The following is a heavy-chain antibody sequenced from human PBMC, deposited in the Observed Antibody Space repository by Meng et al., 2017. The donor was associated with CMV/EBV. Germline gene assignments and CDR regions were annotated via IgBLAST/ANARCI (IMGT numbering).Heavy chain of an antibody. CDR2: IIPIFGTA. CDR3: ARVLAAAGTRYYYYGMDV. D-gene: IGHD6-13*01. V-gene: IGHV1-69*05. J-gene: IGHJ6*02. Sequence: SVKVSCKASGGTFSSYAISWVRQAPGQGLEWMGGIIPIFGTANYAQKFQGRVTITTDESTSTAYMELSSLRSEDTAVYYCARVLAAAGTRYYYYGMDVWGQGTTVTVS. CDR1: GGTFSSYA.